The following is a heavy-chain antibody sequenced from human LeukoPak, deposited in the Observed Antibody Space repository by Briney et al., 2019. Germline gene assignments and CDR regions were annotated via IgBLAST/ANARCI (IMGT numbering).Heavy chain of an antibody. Sequence: GGSLRLSCAASGFTFSSYAMSWVRQAPRKGLEWVSAISGSGGSTYYADSVKGRFTISRDNSKNPLYLQMNSLRAEDTAVYYCAKEGAIIVGATYFDYWGQGTLVTVSS. V-gene: IGHV3-23*01. CDR2: ISGSGGST. D-gene: IGHD1-26*01. CDR1: GFTFSSYA. CDR3: AKEGAIIVGATYFDY. J-gene: IGHJ4*02.